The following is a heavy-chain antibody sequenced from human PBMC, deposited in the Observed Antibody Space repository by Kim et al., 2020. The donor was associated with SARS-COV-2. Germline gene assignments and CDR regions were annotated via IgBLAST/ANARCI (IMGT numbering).Heavy chain of an antibody. J-gene: IGHJ5*02. CDR3: ARLPRDSSSWGVDP. CDR1: GGSISSSSYY. V-gene: IGHV4-39*01. Sequence: SETLSLTCTVSGGSISSSSYYWGWIRQPPGKGLEWIGSIYYSGSTYYNPSLKSRITISVDTSKNQFSLKLSSVTAADTAVYYCARLPRDSSSWGVDPWGQGTLVTVSS. CDR2: IYYSGST. D-gene: IGHD6-13*01.